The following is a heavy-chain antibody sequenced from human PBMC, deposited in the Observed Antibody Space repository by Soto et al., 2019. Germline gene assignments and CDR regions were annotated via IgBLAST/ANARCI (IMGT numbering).Heavy chain of an antibody. Sequence: SETLSLTCTVSGGSISSYYWSWIRQPPGKGLEWIGYIYYSGSTNYNPSLKSRVTISVDTSKNQFSLKLSSVTAADTAVYYCARYRQQLVYGYYYYYYMDVWGKGTTVTVSS. CDR2: IYYSGST. CDR3: ARYRQQLVYGYYYYYYMDV. CDR1: GGSISSYY. J-gene: IGHJ6*03. V-gene: IGHV4-59*01. D-gene: IGHD6-13*01.